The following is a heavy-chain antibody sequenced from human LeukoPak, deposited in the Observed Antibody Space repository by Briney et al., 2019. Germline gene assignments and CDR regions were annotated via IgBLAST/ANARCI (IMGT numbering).Heavy chain of an antibody. Sequence: GGSLRLSCAASGFTFSSYVMSWVRQAPGMGLEWVSHISASGGSAYYADSVKGRFTISKDNSKNTLYLQMSSLRVDDTAVYYCARDHGRTPYDYWGQGTLVTVSS. CDR2: ISASGGSA. CDR3: ARDHGRTPYDY. CDR1: GFTFSSYV. J-gene: IGHJ4*02. D-gene: IGHD5-24*01. V-gene: IGHV3-23*01.